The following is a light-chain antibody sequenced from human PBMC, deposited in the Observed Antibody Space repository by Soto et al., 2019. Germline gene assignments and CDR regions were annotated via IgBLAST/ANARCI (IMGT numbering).Light chain of an antibody. CDR2: DAS. CDR1: QGIGSA. CDR3: QNFRSSAIS. J-gene: IGKJ4*01. V-gene: IGKV1-13*02. Sequence: AIQLTQSPSSLSASVGDRVSITCRASQGIGSALAWYQLKPGAAPALLIYDASTLESGVPSRFSGSRSGADFTLTIRSLQPEDFATYYCQNFRSSAISFGGGTKVEI.